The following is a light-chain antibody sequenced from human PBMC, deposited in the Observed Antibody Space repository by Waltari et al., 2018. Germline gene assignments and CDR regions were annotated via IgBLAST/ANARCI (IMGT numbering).Light chain of an antibody. CDR1: QDISNF. Sequence: DMQMTQSPSSLSVSVGDRVTITCRASQDISNFLAWYQQKPGKVPKCLIYGASSLQSGVPSRFSGSGSGTDFTLTINSLHPEDVGVYYCQKYDSAPLTFGGGTRVDIK. V-gene: IGKV1-27*01. J-gene: IGKJ4*01. CDR3: QKYDSAPLT. CDR2: GAS.